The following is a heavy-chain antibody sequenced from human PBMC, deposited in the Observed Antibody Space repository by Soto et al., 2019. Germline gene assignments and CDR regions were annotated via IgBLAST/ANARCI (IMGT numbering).Heavy chain of an antibody. CDR1: GGSISTYY. V-gene: IGHV4-59*08. Sequence: QVQLQESGPGLAKPSETLSLTCTVSGGSISTYYWSWIRQPPGKGLEWIGYIYYSGSTNYNPSLTSRVTISVDTSKNQVSLKLSSVTAADTAVYYCARGGWRHIDYWGQGTLVTVSS. J-gene: IGHJ4*02. CDR3: ARGGWRHIDY. D-gene: IGHD3-3*01. CDR2: IYYSGST.